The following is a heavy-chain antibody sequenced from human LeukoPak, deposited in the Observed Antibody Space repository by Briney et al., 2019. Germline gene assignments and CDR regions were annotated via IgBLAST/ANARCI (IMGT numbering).Heavy chain of an antibody. D-gene: IGHD3-22*01. V-gene: IGHV1-46*01. CDR2: INPSGGST. CDR1: GYTFTSYY. Sequence: GASVKVSCKASGYTFTSYYMHWVRQAPGQGLEWMGIINPSGGSTSYAQKFQGRVTMTRDTSTSTVYMELSSLRSEDTAVYYCAREGFTYGHPARYYYDSSGYFDYWGQGNLVTVSS. J-gene: IGHJ4*02. CDR3: AREGFTYGHPARYYYDSSGYFDY.